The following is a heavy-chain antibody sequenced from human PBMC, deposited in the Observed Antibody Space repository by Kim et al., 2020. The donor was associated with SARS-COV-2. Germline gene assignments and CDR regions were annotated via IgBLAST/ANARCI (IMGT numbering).Heavy chain of an antibody. V-gene: IGHV3-30*01. Sequence: YSADSVKGRFTISRDNSKNTLYLQMNSLRAEDTAVYYCARAYGGYYYFDYWGQGTLVTVSS. D-gene: IGHD5-12*01. J-gene: IGHJ4*02. CDR3: ARAYGGYYYFDY.